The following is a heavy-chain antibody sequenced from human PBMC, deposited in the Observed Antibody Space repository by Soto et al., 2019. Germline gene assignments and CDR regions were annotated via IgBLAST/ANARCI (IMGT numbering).Heavy chain of an antibody. J-gene: IGHJ6*02. V-gene: IGHV1-69*13. D-gene: IGHD5-18*01. Sequence: SVKVSCKASGGTFSSYAISWVRQAPGQGLEWMGGIIPIFGTANYAQKFQGRVTITADESTSTAYMELSSLRSEDTAVYYCGRGDVDTAMANLGGNYSSGMDVWGQGTTVTVSS. CDR1: GGTFSSYA. CDR2: IIPIFGTA. CDR3: GRGDVDTAMANLGGNYSSGMDV.